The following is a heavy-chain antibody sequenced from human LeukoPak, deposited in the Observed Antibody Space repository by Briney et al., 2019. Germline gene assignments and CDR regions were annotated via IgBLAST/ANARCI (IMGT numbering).Heavy chain of an antibody. CDR3: ARASSWPNFDY. V-gene: IGHV4-59*01. CDR1: GGSISSYY. Sequence: PSETLSLTCTVSGGSISSYYWSWIRQPPGKGLEWVGYIYYSGSTNYNPSLKSRVTISVDTSKNQFSLKLSSVTAADTAVYYYARASSWPNFDYWGQGTLVTVSS. CDR2: IYYSGST. D-gene: IGHD6-13*01. J-gene: IGHJ4*02.